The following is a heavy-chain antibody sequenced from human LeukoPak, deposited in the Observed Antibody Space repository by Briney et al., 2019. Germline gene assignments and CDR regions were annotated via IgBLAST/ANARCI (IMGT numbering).Heavy chain of an antibody. CDR1: GYTFTGYY. V-gene: IGHV1-2*02. Sequence: ASVKVSCKASGYTFTGYYMHWVRQAPGQGLEWMGWINPNSGGINYAQKFQGRVTMTRDTSISTAYMELSRLRSDDTAVYYCARVGYCSSTSCYDDAFDIWGQGTMVTVSS. J-gene: IGHJ3*02. CDR2: INPNSGGI. D-gene: IGHD2-2*01. CDR3: ARVGYCSSTSCYDDAFDI.